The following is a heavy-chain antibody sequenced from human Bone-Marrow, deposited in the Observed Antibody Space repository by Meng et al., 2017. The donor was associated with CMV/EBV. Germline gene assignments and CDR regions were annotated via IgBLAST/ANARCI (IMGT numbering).Heavy chain of an antibody. V-gene: IGHV1-2*02. CDR3: ARGFYSGYDYLDAFDI. CDR2: INPNSGGT. CDR1: GYTFTGYY. D-gene: IGHD5-12*01. Sequence: ASVKVSCKASGYTFTGYYMHWVRQAPGQGLEWMGWINPNSGGTNYAQKFQGRVTMTRDTSISTAYMELSRLRSDDTAVYYCARGFYSGYDYLDAFDIWGQGTTVTVSS. J-gene: IGHJ3*02.